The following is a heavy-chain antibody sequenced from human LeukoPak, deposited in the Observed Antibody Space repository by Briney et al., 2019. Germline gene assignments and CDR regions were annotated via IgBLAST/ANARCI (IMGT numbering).Heavy chain of an antibody. Sequence: SETLSPTCTVSGGSISSSSYYWGWIRQPPGKGLEWIGSIYYSGSTYYNPSLKSRVTISVDTSKNQFSLKLSSVTAADTAVYYCASIAAAGTDFDYWGQGTLVTVSS. CDR1: GGSISSSSYY. V-gene: IGHV4-39*01. J-gene: IGHJ4*02. CDR2: IYYSGST. CDR3: ASIAAAGTDFDY. D-gene: IGHD6-13*01.